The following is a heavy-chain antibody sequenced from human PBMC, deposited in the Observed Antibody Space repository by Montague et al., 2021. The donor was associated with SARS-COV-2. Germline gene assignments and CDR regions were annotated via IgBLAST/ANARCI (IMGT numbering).Heavy chain of an antibody. CDR2: IRADGTTS. CDR1: GFTFSAYW. CDR3: VEAFSNSFKWFDL. J-gene: IGHJ5*02. D-gene: IGHD6-13*01. Sequence: SLRLSCAASGFTFSAYWMHWVRQAPGQGLEWVARIRADGTTSNYADSVKGRFTISRDNAQDTVYLHMTTLTAEDTAVYYCVEAFSNSFKWFDLWGQGALVTVSS. V-gene: IGHV3-74*01.